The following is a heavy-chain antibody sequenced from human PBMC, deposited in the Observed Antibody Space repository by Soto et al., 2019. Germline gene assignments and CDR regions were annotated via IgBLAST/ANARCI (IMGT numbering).Heavy chain of an antibody. CDR2: ISGSGGST. V-gene: IGHV3-23*01. CDR3: ASLLMAVAGLTRDY. J-gene: IGHJ4*02. D-gene: IGHD6-19*01. CDR1: GFTFSSYA. Sequence: EVKLLESGGGLVQPGGSLRLSCPAPGFTFSSYAMSWVRQPPGKGLEWVSAISGSGGSTYYADSVKGRFTISKDNSNNMLYLQMTAMRAEATAVYYCASLLMAVAGLTRDYWGRGTLVTVSS.